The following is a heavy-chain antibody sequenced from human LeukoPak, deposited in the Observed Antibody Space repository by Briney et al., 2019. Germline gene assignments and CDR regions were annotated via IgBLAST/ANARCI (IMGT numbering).Heavy chain of an antibody. Sequence: GGSLRLSCSASAFTFSSYAMSWVRQAPGKGLEWVSAISGSGGSTYYADSVKGRFTISRDNSKNTLYLQMNSLRAEDTAVYYCAKDKNVVVVAATFDYWGQGTLVTVSS. V-gene: IGHV3-23*01. CDR1: AFTFSSYA. J-gene: IGHJ4*02. D-gene: IGHD2-15*01. CDR3: AKDKNVVVVAATFDY. CDR2: ISGSGGST.